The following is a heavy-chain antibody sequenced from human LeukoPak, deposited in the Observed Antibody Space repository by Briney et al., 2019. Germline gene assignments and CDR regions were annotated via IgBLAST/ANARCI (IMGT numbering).Heavy chain of an antibody. CDR3: ARKPHSITWFGQNWFDP. CDR2: ISAYNGNT. Sequence: ASVKVSCKASGYTFTSYGISWVRQAPGQGLEWMGWISAYNGNTNYAQKLQGRVTITADESTSTAYMELTSLRFEDTAVYYCARKPHSITWFGQNWFDPWGQGTLVTVSS. V-gene: IGHV1-18*01. J-gene: IGHJ5*02. D-gene: IGHD6-13*01. CDR1: GYTFTSYG.